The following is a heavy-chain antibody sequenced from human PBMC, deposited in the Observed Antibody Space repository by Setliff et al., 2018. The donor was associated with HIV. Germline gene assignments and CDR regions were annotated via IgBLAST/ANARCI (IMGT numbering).Heavy chain of an antibody. J-gene: IGHJ4*02. CDR1: GGSFSGYY. CDR3: AKEYHTATTGTRVANYFDY. D-gene: IGHD1-1*01. Sequence: PSETLSLTCAVYGGSFSGYYWSWIRQPPGKGLEWIGEINHSGSTYYNPSLKSRVTISVDTSKNQFSLKLSSVTAADTAIYYCAKEYHTATTGTRVANYFDYWGQGTLVTVSS. CDR2: INHSGST. V-gene: IGHV4-34*01.